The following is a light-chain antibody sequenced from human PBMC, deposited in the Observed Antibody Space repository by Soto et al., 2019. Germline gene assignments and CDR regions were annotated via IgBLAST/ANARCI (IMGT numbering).Light chain of an antibody. CDR2: EVS. J-gene: IGLJ3*02. V-gene: IGLV2-14*01. CDR3: SSYTSSSTLDWV. Sequence: QSALTQPRSVSGSPGQSITISCTGSTSDVGAYSFASWYQQHPGAAPKLMIYEVSNRPSGVSNRFSGSKSGNTASLTISGLQAEDEADYYCSSYTSSSTLDWVFGGGTKLTVL. CDR1: TSDVGAYSF.